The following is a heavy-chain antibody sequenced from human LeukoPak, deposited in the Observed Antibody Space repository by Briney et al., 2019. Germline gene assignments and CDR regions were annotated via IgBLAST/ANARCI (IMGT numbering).Heavy chain of an antibody. CDR1: GDSVSSNSAA. J-gene: IGHJ4*02. Sequence: SQTLSLTCGLSGDSVSSNSAAWNWIRQSPSRGLEWLGRIFFRSKWYNDYAVSVQGRISINPDTSKNQFSLQLNSVTPEDTAIYYCTRGNYNALDYWGQGTLVTVSS. D-gene: IGHD1-14*01. CDR3: TRGNYNALDY. CDR2: IFFRSKWYN. V-gene: IGHV6-1*01.